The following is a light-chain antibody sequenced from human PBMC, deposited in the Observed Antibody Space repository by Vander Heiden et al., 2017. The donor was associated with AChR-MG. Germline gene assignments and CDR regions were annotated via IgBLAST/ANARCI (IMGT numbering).Light chain of an antibody. CDR1: SDNVGNQG. CDR3: SSWDRRLNSLL. Sequence: AGLTQPPSVTNGLRQTATPTCTADSDNVGNQGAAWQHHRPGHPPKLLFYGNLTRPSGISDRLSASKSGDTASVTITSLQPDDEGDYYCSSWDRRLNSLLLGGGTRLSVL. CDR2: GNL. V-gene: IGLV10-54*01. J-gene: IGLJ2*01.